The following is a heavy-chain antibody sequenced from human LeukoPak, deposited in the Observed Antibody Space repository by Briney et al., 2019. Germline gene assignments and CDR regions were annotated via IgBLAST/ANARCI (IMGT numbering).Heavy chain of an antibody. V-gene: IGHV4-34*01. J-gene: IGHJ4*02. CDR1: GGSFSGYY. CDR2: INHSGST. CDR3: AVNFQNCSSTSCSIRDY. Sequence: PSETLSLTCAVYGGSFSGYYWSWIRQPPGKGLEWIGEINHSGSTNYNPSLKSRVTISVDTSKNQFSLKLSSVTAADTAVYYYAVNFQNCSSTSCSIRDYWGQGTLVTVSS. D-gene: IGHD2-2*01.